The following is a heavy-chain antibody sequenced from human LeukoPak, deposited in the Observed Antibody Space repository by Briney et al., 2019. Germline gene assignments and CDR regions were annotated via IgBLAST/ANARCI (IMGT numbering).Heavy chain of an antibody. Sequence: GASVTVSCKASGGTFSSYAISWVRQAPGQGLEWMGGIIPIFGTANYAQKFQGRVTITADESTSTAYMELSSLRSEDTAVYYCARDRGRSYYDILTGYYSVWFDPWGQGTLVTVSS. V-gene: IGHV1-69*13. CDR2: IIPIFGTA. D-gene: IGHD3-9*01. CDR1: GGTFSSYA. J-gene: IGHJ5*02. CDR3: ARDRGRSYYDILTGYYSVWFDP.